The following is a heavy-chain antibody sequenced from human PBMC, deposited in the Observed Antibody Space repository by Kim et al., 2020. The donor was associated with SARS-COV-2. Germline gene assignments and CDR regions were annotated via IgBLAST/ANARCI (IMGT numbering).Heavy chain of an antibody. D-gene: IGHD4-17*01. V-gene: IGHV5-51*01. CDR3: ARLGRHDYGPTGALDY. Sequence: SFQGQVTISADKSISTAYLQWSSLKASDTAMYYCARLGRHDYGPTGALDYWGQGTLVTVSS. J-gene: IGHJ4*02.